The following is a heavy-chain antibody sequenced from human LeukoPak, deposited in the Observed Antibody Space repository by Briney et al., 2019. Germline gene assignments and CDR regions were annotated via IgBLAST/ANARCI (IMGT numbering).Heavy chain of an antibody. J-gene: IGHJ5*02. V-gene: IGHV1-8*01. D-gene: IGHD2-2*01. Sequence: WASVKVSCKASGYTFTSYDINWVRQAPGQGLEWMGWMNPNSGNTGYAQKFQGRVTMTRNTSISTAYMELSSLRSEDTAVYYCARTYCSSTSCARLFDPWGQGTLDTVSS. CDR1: GYTFTSYD. CDR2: MNPNSGNT. CDR3: ARTYCSSTSCARLFDP.